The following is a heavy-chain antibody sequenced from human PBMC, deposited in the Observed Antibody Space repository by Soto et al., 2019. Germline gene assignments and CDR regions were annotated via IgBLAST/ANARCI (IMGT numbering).Heavy chain of an antibody. Sequence: GGSLRLSCAASGFTFSSYWMSWVRQAPGKGLEWVANIKQDGSEKYYVDSVKGRFTISRDNAKNSLYLQMNSLRAEDTAVYYCAREGDDYIWGSYRYDYWGQGTLVTVSS. J-gene: IGHJ4*02. V-gene: IGHV3-7*01. CDR1: GFTFSSYW. CDR2: IKQDGSEK. D-gene: IGHD3-16*02. CDR3: AREGDDYIWGSYRYDY.